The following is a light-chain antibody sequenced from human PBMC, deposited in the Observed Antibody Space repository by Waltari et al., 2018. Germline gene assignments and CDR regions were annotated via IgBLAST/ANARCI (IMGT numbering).Light chain of an antibody. CDR2: DVY. J-gene: IGLJ2*01. V-gene: IGLV2-14*01. CDR1: GSDVGGYDY. Sequence: QSALTQPASVSGSPGQAIIISCTGTGSDVGGYDYVSWYQQYPGKAPRPIIYDVYNRPSGVSNLFSDSKSDNTASLTISGLQAEDESVYYCSSYTSSGVVFGGGTKLTVL. CDR3: SSYTSSGVV.